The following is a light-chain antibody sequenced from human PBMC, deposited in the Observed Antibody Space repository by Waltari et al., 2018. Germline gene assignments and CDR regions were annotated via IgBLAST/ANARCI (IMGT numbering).Light chain of an antibody. CDR3: QNHERLPAM. J-gene: IGKJ1*01. CDR2: AAS. Sequence: ESVVTQSPGTLSLSPGERATLSCRASQRISRYLAWYQQKPGQAPRPLSYAASSRATGIPDRFSGSGSGTDFSLTISRLEPEDFAVYYCQNHERLPAMFGQGTKVEIK. CDR1: QRISRY. V-gene: IGKV3-20*01.